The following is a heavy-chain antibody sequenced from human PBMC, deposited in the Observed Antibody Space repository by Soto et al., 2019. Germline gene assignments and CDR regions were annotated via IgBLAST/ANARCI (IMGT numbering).Heavy chain of an antibody. D-gene: IGHD3-10*01. Sequence: DVQLVESGGGLVQPGRSLRLSCAASGFTFDDYAMHWVRQAPGKGLEWVSGISWNSGSIGYADSVKGRFTISRDNAKNSLYLQMNSLRAEDTALYYCARAMDYYGSGSYYNYAFDIWGQGTMVTVSS. V-gene: IGHV3-9*01. CDR2: ISWNSGSI. J-gene: IGHJ3*02. CDR3: ARAMDYYGSGSYYNYAFDI. CDR1: GFTFDDYA.